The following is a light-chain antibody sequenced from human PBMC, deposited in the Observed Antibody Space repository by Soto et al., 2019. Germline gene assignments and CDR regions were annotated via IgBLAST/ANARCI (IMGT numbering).Light chain of an antibody. CDR1: QSVSIY. CDR2: DAS. V-gene: IGKV3-11*01. J-gene: IGKJ5*01. CDR3: QQRSNWPPKIT. Sequence: EIVLTQSPGTLSLSPGERATLSCRASQSVSIYLAWYQQKPGQAPRLLIYDASNRATGIPARFSGSGSGTDLTLTISSLEPEDFAVYYCQQRSNWPPKITFGQGTRLEIK.